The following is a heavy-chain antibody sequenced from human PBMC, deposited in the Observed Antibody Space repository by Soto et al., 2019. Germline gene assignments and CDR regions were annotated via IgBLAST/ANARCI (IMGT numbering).Heavy chain of an antibody. CDR3: ARLVWSYGTWFDP. CDR2: IYYSGST. J-gene: IGHJ5*02. D-gene: IGHD5-18*01. CDR1: GGSISSYY. V-gene: IGHV4-59*08. Sequence: VQLQESGPGLVKPSETLSLTCTVSGGSISSYYWSWIRQPPGKGLEWIGYIYYSGSTNYNPSLKSRVTITVDRSKNQFSLKLRSVTAADTAVYYCARLVWSYGTWFDPWGQGTLVTVSS.